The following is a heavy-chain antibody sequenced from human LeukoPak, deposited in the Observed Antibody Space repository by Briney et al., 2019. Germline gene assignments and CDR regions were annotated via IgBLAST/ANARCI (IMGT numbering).Heavy chain of an antibody. J-gene: IGHJ3*02. D-gene: IGHD3-22*01. V-gene: IGHV3-7*01. Sequence: GGSLRLSCAASGFTFSSYWMTWVRQAPGKGLEWVANIREDGSEKYYVDSVKGRFTISRDNAKNSLYLQMNSLRAEDTAVYYCARDTSQDSSGWLGDDAFDIWGQGTMVTVSS. CDR3: ARDTSQDSSGWLGDDAFDI. CDR2: IREDGSEK. CDR1: GFTFSSYW.